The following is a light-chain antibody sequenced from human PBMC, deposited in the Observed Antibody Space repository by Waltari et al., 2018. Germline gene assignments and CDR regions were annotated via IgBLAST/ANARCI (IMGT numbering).Light chain of an antibody. J-gene: IGKJ2*01. CDR2: KFS. CDR3: MHGGHWPYT. Sequence: VVLTQSPLSLPVTPGQPPSISCTPRQSLGYSYGNTYLNWFQQRPGQSPRRLLYKFSNRDSGVPDRFSGSGSGTDFTLKISRVEAEDVGIYYCMHGGHWPYTFGQGTKLEIE. CDR1: QSLGYSYGNTY. V-gene: IGKV2-30*01.